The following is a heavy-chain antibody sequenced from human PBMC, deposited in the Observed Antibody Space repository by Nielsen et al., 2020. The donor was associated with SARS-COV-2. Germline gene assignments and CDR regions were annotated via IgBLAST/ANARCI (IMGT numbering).Heavy chain of an antibody. J-gene: IGHJ4*02. CDR3: TRGMTAGTRGLFDY. CDR2: ISGSGGST. CDR1: GFTFSSYA. V-gene: IGHV3-23*01. Sequence: GESLKISCAASGFTFSSYAMSWVRQAPGKGLEWVSAISGSGGSTYYADSVKGRFTISRDNSKNNLFLQVNSLRAEDTAVYYCTRGMTAGTRGLFDYWGQGTLVTVSS. D-gene: IGHD4-17*01.